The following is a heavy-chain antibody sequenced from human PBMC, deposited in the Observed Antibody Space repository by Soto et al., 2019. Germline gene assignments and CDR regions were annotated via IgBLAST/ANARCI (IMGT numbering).Heavy chain of an antibody. V-gene: IGHV3-23*01. CDR2: ITGSGVST. D-gene: IGHD2-2*01. CDR3: AKCRTNTCCYYDY. Sequence: EVQLLESGGGLVQPGGSLRLSCAASGFTFSSSAMSWVRQAPGKGLEWVSSITGSGVSTFYAASVKGRFIIFSDNSMDTLELQMTSLRAEDTAVYYCAKCRTNTCCYYDYWGQGTLVTVSS. J-gene: IGHJ4*02. CDR1: GFTFSSSA.